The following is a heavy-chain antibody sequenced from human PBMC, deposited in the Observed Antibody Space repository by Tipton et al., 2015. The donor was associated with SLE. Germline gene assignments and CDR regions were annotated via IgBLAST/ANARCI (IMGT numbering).Heavy chain of an antibody. J-gene: IGHJ3*02. CDR1: SGSFSGYY. CDR3: ARRGNIVVADAFDI. D-gene: IGHD2-21*01. CDR2: INYSGST. Sequence: TLSLTCAVYSGSFSGYYWSWIRQPPGKGLEWIGEINYSGSTNYNPSLKSRVTISEDTSKNQFSLKLSSVTAADTAVYYCARRGNIVVADAFDIWGQGTMVSVSS. V-gene: IGHV4-34*01.